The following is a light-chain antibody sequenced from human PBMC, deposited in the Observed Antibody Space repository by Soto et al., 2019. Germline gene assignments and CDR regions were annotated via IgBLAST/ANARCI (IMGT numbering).Light chain of an antibody. CDR2: GNT. Sequence: QSVLTQPPSVSGAPGQRVTISCTGSSSNIGAGYDVHWYQQLPGTAPKLLIYGNTNRPSGVPDRFSGSKSGTSASLAITGLQAEDEAIYFCLSYDSSLLFGGGTKLTVL. J-gene: IGLJ2*01. CDR1: SSNIGAGYD. V-gene: IGLV1-40*01. CDR3: LSYDSSLL.